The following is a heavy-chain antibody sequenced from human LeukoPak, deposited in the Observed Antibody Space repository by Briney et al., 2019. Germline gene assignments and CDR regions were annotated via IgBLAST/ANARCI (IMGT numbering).Heavy chain of an antibody. CDR1: GFTFSSYG. D-gene: IGHD5-18*01. J-gene: IGHJ4*02. Sequence: GRSLRLSCAASGFTFSSYGMHWVRQAPGKGLEWVAVIWYDGSNIYYADSVKGRFTISRDNSKHTLYLQMNSLRAEDTAAYYCARGHQDTAMVQDYWGQGTLVTVSS. V-gene: IGHV3-33*01. CDR3: ARGHQDTAMVQDY. CDR2: IWYDGSNI.